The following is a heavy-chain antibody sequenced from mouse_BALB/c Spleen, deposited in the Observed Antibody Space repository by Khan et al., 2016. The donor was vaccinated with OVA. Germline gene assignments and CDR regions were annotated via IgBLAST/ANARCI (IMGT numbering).Heavy chain of an antibody. J-gene: IGHJ3*01. D-gene: IGHD1-1*01. CDR3: ARLAYYYNSEGFAY. CDR2: ISSGGSYP. V-gene: IGHV5-6*01. CDR1: GFTFSTYG. Sequence: EVELVESGGDLVKPGGSLKLSCAASGFTFSTYGMSWVRQTPDKRLEWVATISSGGSYPYYPDNVKGRFTISRDNAKNTLYLEMSSLKSEDTAIYYCARLAYYYNSEGFAYWGQGTLVTVSA.